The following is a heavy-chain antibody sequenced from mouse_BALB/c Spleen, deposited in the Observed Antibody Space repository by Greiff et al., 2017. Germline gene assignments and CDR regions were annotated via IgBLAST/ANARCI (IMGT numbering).Heavy chain of an antibody. Sequence: VQLQQSGAELMKPGASVKISCKATGYTFTDYYINWVKQRTGQGLEWIGEIYPGSGNTYYNEKFKGKATLTADKSSSTAYMQLSSLTSEDSAVYFCARRDYGYYFDYWGQGTTLTVSS. CDR3: ARRDYGYYFDY. CDR1: GYTFTDYY. CDR2: IYPGSGNT. J-gene: IGHJ2*01. D-gene: IGHD1-2*01. V-gene: IGHV1-77*01.